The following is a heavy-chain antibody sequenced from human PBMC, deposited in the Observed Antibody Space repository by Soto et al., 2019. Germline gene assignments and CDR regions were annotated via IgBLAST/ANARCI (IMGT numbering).Heavy chain of an antibody. CDR3: ARGRWELLG. D-gene: IGHD1-26*01. J-gene: IGHJ4*02. Sequence: SETLSLTCTVSGGSISSHYWSWVRQPPGKGLEWIGYTYRIGSTNYSPSLKSRVTISIDTAKNQFSLKLSSVTAADTAVYYCARGRWELLGWGQGTLVTVSS. V-gene: IGHV4-59*11. CDR1: GGSISSHY. CDR2: TYRIGST.